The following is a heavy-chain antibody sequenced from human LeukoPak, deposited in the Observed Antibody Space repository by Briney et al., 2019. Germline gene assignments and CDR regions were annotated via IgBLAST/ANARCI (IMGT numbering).Heavy chain of an antibody. CDR2: FDPEDGGT. D-gene: IGHD3-10*01. J-gene: IGHJ4*02. CDR1: GYTLTELS. Sequence: ASVKVSCKVSGYTLTELSMHWVRQAPGKGLEWMGGFDPEDGGTIYAQKFQGRVTMTEDTSTDTAYMELSSLRSEDTAVYYCATLGARIDASVVLDYWGQGTLVTVSS. CDR3: ATLGARIDASVVLDY. V-gene: IGHV1-24*01.